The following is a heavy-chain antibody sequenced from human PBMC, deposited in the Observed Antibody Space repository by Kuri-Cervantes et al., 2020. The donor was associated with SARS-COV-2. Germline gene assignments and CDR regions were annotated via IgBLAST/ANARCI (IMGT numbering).Heavy chain of an antibody. V-gene: IGHV3-30*18. D-gene: IGHD3-3*01. Sequence: GGSLRLSCAASGFTFSNYGMHCVRQAPGKGLEWVALVSYDGSYKYYAGSVRGRFTISRDNSNKTVCLQMNSLRTEDTAVYYCAKSRSEGGGFFDFGVDVWGQGTTVTVSS. CDR1: GFTFSNYG. J-gene: IGHJ6*02. CDR3: AKSRSEGGGFFDFGVDV. CDR2: VSYDGSYK.